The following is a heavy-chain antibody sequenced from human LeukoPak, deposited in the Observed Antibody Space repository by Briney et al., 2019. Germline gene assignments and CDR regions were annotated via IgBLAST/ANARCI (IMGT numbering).Heavy chain of an antibody. Sequence: PGRSLRLSCAASGFTFSSYAMHWVRQAPGKGLEWVAVISYDGSNKYYADSVKGRFTISRDNSKNTLYLQMNSLRPEDTAVYYCERQMPTYYDFWSGYLGLDYWGQGTLVTVSS. D-gene: IGHD3-3*01. CDR1: GFTFSSYA. CDR2: ISYDGSNK. V-gene: IGHV3-30*01. J-gene: IGHJ4*02. CDR3: ERQMPTYYDFWSGYLGLDY.